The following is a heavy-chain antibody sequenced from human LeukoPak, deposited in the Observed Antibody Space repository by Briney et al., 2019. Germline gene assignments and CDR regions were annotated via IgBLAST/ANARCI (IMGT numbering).Heavy chain of an antibody. J-gene: IGHJ4*02. Sequence: SETLSLTCTVSGGPISSYYWSWIRQPPGKGLEWIGYIYYSGSTNYNPSLKSRVTISVDTSKNQFSLKLSSVTAADTAVYYCARRAVGYYDSSGYYYFDYWGQGTLVTVSS. D-gene: IGHD3-22*01. CDR3: ARRAVGYYDSSGYYYFDY. CDR2: IYYSGST. V-gene: IGHV4-59*01. CDR1: GGPISSYY.